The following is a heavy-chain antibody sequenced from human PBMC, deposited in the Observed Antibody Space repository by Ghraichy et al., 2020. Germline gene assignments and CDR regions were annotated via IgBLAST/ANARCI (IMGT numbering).Heavy chain of an antibody. CDR1: GFTFGDYA. CDR3: SRGGAGKGGATPYYFDY. Sequence: GGSLRLSCTASGFTFGDYAMSWVRQAPGKGLEWVGFIRSKAYGGTTEYAASVKGRFTISRDDSKSIAYLQMNSLKTEDTAVYYCSRGGAGKGGATPYYFDYWGQGTLVTVSS. V-gene: IGHV3-49*04. CDR2: IRSKAYGGTT. D-gene: IGHD2-21*01. J-gene: IGHJ4*02.